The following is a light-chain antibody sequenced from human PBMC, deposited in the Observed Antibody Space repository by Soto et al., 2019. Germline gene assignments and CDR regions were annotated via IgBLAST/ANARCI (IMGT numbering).Light chain of an antibody. V-gene: IGKV1-5*01. J-gene: IGKJ1*01. Sequence: DIQMTQSPSTLSASVGDRVTITGRASQSIRSWLAWYQQKPGKAPKLLIYDASSLESEVPSRFSGSGSGTEFPLTIRSLQLDDFAAYYCQQYNSYSTFGQGTKV. CDR1: QSIRSW. CDR2: DAS. CDR3: QQYNSYST.